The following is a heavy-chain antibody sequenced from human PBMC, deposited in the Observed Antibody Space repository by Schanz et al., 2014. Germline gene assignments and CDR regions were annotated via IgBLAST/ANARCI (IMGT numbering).Heavy chain of an antibody. CDR2: IGGSGSDT. CDR3: AKKGGDYGSGSYQIIDD. D-gene: IGHD3-10*01. V-gene: IGHV3-23*01. J-gene: IGHJ4*02. CDR1: GFTFSSFT. Sequence: EVQLLESGGGLVQPGGSLRLSCEASGFTFSSFTMSWVRQAPGKGLEWVSYIGGSGSDTYYADSVRGRFTISRDNSKNMLYLQMNSLRADDTAVYYCAKKGGDYGSGSYQIIDDWGQGTLVTVSS.